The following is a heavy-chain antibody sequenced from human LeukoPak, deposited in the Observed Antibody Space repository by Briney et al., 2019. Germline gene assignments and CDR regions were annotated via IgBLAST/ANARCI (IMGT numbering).Heavy chain of an antibody. D-gene: IGHD2-15*01. CDR1: GFTFSSYG. V-gene: IGHV3-33*01. CDR2: IWYDGGIK. J-gene: IGHJ4*02. Sequence: TGRSLRLSCAASGFTFSSYGMHWVRQAPGKGLEWVAVIWYDGGIKYYADSLKGRFTISRDNSENTLFLQMNSLTAEDTAVYYCARAVGPYDYWGQGTLVTVSS. CDR3: ARAVGPYDY.